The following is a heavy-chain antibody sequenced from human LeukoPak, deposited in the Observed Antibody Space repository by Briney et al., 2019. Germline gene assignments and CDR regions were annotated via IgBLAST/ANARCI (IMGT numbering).Heavy chain of an antibody. Sequence: PGGSLRLSCAASGFTFSSYAMSWVRQAPGKGLEWVSAISGSGGSTYYADSVKGRFTISRDNSKNTLYLQMNSLRAEDTAVYYCARVRVSGPDYDILTGDAFDIWGQGTMVTVSS. D-gene: IGHD3-9*01. V-gene: IGHV3-23*01. CDR3: ARVRVSGPDYDILTGDAFDI. J-gene: IGHJ3*02. CDR2: ISGSGGST. CDR1: GFTFSSYA.